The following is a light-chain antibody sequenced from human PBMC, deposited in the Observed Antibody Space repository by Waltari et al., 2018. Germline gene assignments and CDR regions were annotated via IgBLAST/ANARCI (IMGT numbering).Light chain of an antibody. V-gene: IGKV1-39*01. CDR1: QNINRF. Sequence: DIQMNQSPSSLSASVGDRVTITCRTSQNINRFLNWYQHKPGEAPKLLIYTASNMQGGVPSRFSGSGSGTEFSLTISSLQPEDFATYYCQQSYSIPFTFGQGTKVEIK. CDR3: QQSYSIPFT. J-gene: IGKJ2*01. CDR2: TAS.